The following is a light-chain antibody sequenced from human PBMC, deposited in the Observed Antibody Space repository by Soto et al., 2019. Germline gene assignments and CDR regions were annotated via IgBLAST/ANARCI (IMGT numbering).Light chain of an antibody. CDR2: LGS. CDR1: QSLLHSNGYNY. V-gene: IGKV2-28*01. J-gene: IGKJ1*01. Sequence: DIVMTQSPLSLPVITGEPAHIPCRSIQSLLHSNGYNYFDWYMQQPGQSPXLLIYLGSKRAAGVPDRFSGSGSGADSTLKIRRVEAEDVGVYYCMQALQTPTFGQGTKVDIK. CDR3: MQALQTPT.